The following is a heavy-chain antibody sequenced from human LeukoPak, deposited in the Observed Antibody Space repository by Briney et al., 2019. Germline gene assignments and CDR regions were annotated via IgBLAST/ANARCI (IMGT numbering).Heavy chain of an antibody. CDR3: TRQYADSP. J-gene: IGHJ5*02. Sequence: GGSLTLSCAASGFTVSNNYMRWVRQAPGKGLEWVSAISGSGGSTYYADSVKGRFTISRDNSKNTAYLQMDSLKTEDTAVYYCTRQYADSPWGQGTLVTVSS. CDR2: ISGSGGST. CDR1: GFTVSNNY. D-gene: IGHD4-17*01. V-gene: IGHV3-23*01.